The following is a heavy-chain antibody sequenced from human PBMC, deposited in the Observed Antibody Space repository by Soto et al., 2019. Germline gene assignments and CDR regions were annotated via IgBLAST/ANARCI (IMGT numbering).Heavy chain of an antibody. D-gene: IGHD6-19*01. Sequence: EVQLVQSGAEVKKPGESLRISCKGSGYSFTSYWISWVRQMPGKGLEWMGRIDPSDSYTNYSPSFQGHVTISADKSISTAYLQWSSLKASDTAMYYCARHNRIAVADHYYYYGMDVWGQGTTVTVSS. V-gene: IGHV5-10-1*03. J-gene: IGHJ6*02. CDR1: GYSFTSYW. CDR3: ARHNRIAVADHYYYYGMDV. CDR2: IDPSDSYT.